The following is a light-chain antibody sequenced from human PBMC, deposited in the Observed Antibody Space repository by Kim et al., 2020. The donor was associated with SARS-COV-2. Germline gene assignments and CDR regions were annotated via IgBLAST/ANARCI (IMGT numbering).Light chain of an antibody. V-gene: IGKV1-5*03. CDR3: QQYNSYSLT. CDR1: QSVSDW. CDR2: AAS. Sequence: DIQMTQSPSTLSASVGDRVTITCRASQSVSDWLAWYQQKPGKAPRLLISAASNLESGVPSRFTGSGSGTEFTLTISSLQPDDFATYYCQQYNSYSLTFGGGTKVELK. J-gene: IGKJ4*01.